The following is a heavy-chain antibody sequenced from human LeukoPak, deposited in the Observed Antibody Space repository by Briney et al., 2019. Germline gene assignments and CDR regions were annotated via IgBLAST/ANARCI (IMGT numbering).Heavy chain of an antibody. CDR3: AAVYYDILDNWFDP. D-gene: IGHD3-9*01. Sequence: ASVKVSCKASGYTFTSYGISWVRQAPGQGLEWMGWISAYNGNTNYAQKLQGRVTMTTDTSTSTAYMELRSLRSDDTAVYYCAAVYYDILDNWFDPWGQGTLVTVSS. CDR2: ISAYNGNT. CDR1: GYTFTSYG. J-gene: IGHJ5*02. V-gene: IGHV1-18*01.